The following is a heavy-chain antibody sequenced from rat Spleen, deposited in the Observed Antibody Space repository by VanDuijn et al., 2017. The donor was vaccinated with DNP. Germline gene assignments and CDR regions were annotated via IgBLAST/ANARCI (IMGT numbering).Heavy chain of an antibody. Sequence: EVQLVESGGGLVQPGGSLKLACAASGFTFRDFNMAWVRQAPGKGLEWVASINTDGGRTYYPDSVKGRFTISRDNAKNTLYLQMNSLRSEDTASYYCARWGGDYFDYWGQGVMVTVSS. CDR1: GFTFRDFN. CDR3: ARWGGDYFDY. CDR2: INTDGGRT. V-gene: IGHV5-25*01. J-gene: IGHJ2*01.